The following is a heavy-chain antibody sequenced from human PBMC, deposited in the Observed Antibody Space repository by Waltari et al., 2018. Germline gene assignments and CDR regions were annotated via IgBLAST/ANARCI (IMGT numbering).Heavy chain of an antibody. CDR2: IYISGST. Sequence: QVQLQESSPGLVKPSQTLSLTCTVSGGSISSGSYYWSWIRQPAGKGLEWIGRIYISGSTNYNPSLKSRVTISVDTSKNQFSLKLSSVTAADTAVYYCARGRITMVRGGYYFDYWGQGTLVTVSS. CDR3: ARGRITMVRGGYYFDY. J-gene: IGHJ4*02. V-gene: IGHV4-61*02. D-gene: IGHD3-10*01. CDR1: GGSISSGSYY.